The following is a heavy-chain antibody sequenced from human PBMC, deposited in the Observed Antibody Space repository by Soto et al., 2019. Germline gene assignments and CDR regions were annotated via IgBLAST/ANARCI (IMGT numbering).Heavy chain of an antibody. D-gene: IGHD3-16*01. CDR1: GGSISSGGYY. Sequence: PSETLSLTCSVSGGSISSGGYYWSWIRHHPGKGLEWIGYIHYTGTSYYNPSLKSRVTISVDTSKNQFSLWLTSVTDADTALYYCARDSNDHWGFFDYWGQGILVTVSS. CDR2: IHYTGTS. J-gene: IGHJ4*02. CDR3: ARDSNDHWGFFDY. V-gene: IGHV4-31*03.